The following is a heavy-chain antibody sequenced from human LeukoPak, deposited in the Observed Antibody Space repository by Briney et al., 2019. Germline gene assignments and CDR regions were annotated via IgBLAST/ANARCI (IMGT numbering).Heavy chain of an antibody. CDR3: ARLSSSSF. Sequence: PSETLSLTCTVSGGSISSSSYYWGWIRQPPGKGLEWIGSIYYSGSTYYNPSLKSRVTISVDTSKNQFSLKLSSVTAADTAVYYCARLSSSSFWGQGTLVTVSS. D-gene: IGHD6-6*01. CDR1: GGSISSSSYY. J-gene: IGHJ4*02. CDR2: IYYSGST. V-gene: IGHV4-39*01.